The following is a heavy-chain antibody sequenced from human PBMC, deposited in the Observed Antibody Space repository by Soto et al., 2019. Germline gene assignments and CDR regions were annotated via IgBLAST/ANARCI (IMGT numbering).Heavy chain of an antibody. CDR1: GFSLSTSGVG. J-gene: IGHJ4*02. V-gene: IGHV2-5*02. CDR2: IYWDDDK. D-gene: IGHD2-15*01. Sequence: QITLKESGPTLVKPTQTLTLTCTFSGFSLSTSGVGVGWIRQPPGKALEWLALIYWDDDKRDSPSLKSRLTNTQDTSKNQVVLTMTNLDPVDTAPYYSAHFSRGFRLILSHYWFDYWGPGTLVTASS. CDR3: AHFSRGFRLILSHYWFDY.